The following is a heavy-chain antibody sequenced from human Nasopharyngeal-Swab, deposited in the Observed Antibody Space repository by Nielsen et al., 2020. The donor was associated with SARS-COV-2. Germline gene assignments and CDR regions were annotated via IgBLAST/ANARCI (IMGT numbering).Heavy chain of an antibody. CDR2: NSGSGSYV. CDR3: ARIAGRGSIYYYYMDV. Sequence: LSLTCAGSGFSFNSYSMIWVRQVPGEGLEWVSSNSGSGSYVYYADSVKGRFTISKDSAKNSPYLQMNSLRAEDTAVYFCARIAGRGSIYYYYMDVWGTGTTVTVSS. D-gene: IGHD1-26*01. V-gene: IGHV3-21*01. CDR1: GFSFNSYS. J-gene: IGHJ6*03.